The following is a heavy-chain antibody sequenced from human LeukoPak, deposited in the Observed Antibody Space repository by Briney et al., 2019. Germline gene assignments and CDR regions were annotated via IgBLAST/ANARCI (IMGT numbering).Heavy chain of an antibody. D-gene: IGHD4-17*01. Sequence: GGSLRLSCAASGFTFSSYGMHWVRQAPGKGLEWVAFIRYDGSNKYYADSVKGRFSISRDNSKNTLYLQMSSLRAEDTAVYYCARDATDYGDYEGDYWGQGTLVTVSS. V-gene: IGHV3-30*02. CDR1: GFTFSSYG. J-gene: IGHJ4*02. CDR3: ARDATDYGDYEGDY. CDR2: IRYDGSNK.